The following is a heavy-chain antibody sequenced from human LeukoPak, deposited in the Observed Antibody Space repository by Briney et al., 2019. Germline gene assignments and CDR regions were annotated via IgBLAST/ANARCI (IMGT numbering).Heavy chain of an antibody. CDR1: GFTFGDYA. V-gene: IGHV3-49*03. Sequence: GGSLRLSCTASGFTFGDYAMSWFRQAPGKGLEWVGFIRSKAYGGTTEYAASVKGRFTISRDDSKSIAYLQMNSLKTEDTAVYYCTRGRLDVGWLQPLPGLDYWGQGTLVTVSS. CDR2: IRSKAYGGTT. J-gene: IGHJ4*02. CDR3: TRGRLDVGWLQPLPGLDY. D-gene: IGHD5-24*01.